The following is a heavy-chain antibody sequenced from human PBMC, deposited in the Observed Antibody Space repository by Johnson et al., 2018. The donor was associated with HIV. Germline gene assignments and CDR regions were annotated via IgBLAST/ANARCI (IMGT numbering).Heavy chain of an antibody. J-gene: IGHJ3*02. CDR2: ISYDGSNK. CDR1: GFTFSGYA. CDR3: TTPSGSYVSSYDAFDI. V-gene: IGHV3-30*04. Sequence: HVQLVESGGGVVQPGRSLRLSCAASGFTFSGYAMHWVRQAPGMGLGWVALISYDGSNKYYADSVKGRFTISRDNSKNTLYLQMNSLKTEDTAVYYCTTPSGSYVSSYDAFDIWGQGTMATVSS. D-gene: IGHD1-26*01.